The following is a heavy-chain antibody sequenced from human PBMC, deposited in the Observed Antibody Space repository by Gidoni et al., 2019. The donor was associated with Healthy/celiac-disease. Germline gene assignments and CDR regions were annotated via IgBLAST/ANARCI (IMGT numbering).Heavy chain of an antibody. CDR1: GFTFSSYS. CDR2: ISSSSSTI. Sequence: EVQLVESGGGLVQPGGSLRLSCAASGFTFSSYSMNWVRQAPGKGLEWVSYISSSSSTIYYADSVKGRFTISRDNAKNSLYLQMNSLRAEDTAVYYCARDLVYSSGGAERFRLLYYYYMDVWGKGTTVTVSS. D-gene: IGHD6-19*01. CDR3: ARDLVYSSGGAERFRLLYYYYMDV. J-gene: IGHJ6*03. V-gene: IGHV3-48*01.